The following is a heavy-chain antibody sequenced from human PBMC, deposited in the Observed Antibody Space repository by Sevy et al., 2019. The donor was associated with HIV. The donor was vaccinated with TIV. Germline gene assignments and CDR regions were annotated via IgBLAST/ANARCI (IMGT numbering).Heavy chain of an antibody. J-gene: IGHJ6*02. CDR2: ISGSGRYT. CDR3: AKGFCSGGSCPRDYYYYGMDV. D-gene: IGHD2-15*01. V-gene: IGHV3-23*01. CDR1: EFTFSSYA. Sequence: GESLKISCAASEFTFSSYAMSWVRQAPGKGLEWVSSISGSGRYTYYADSVEGRFTISRDNSKNSLYVKMNSLRPEDTAVYYCAKGFCSGGSCPRDYYYYGMDVWGQGTTVTVSS.